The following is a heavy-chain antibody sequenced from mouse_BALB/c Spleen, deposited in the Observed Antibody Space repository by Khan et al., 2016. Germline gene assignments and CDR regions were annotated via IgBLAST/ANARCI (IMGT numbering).Heavy chain of an antibody. J-gene: IGHJ2*01. CDR1: GYSFTGYF. D-gene: IGHD2-2*01. CDR2: INPYNGDT. CDR3: GRGDGYDYFDY. Sequence: VQLKESGPELVKPGASVKISCKASGYSFTGYFMNWVKQSHGKSLEWIGHINPYNGDTFYNQNFKGKATLTVDKSSSTAHMELLSLTSDDSAVYYCGRGDGYDYFDYWGQGTTLTVSS. V-gene: IGHV1-37*01.